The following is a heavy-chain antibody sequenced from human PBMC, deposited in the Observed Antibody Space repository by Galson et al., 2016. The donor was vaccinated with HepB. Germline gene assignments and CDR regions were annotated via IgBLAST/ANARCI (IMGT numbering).Heavy chain of an antibody. J-gene: IGHJ4*02. CDR1: GYTFRTHD. CDR2: MNPNSGNT. D-gene: IGHD2-2*01. Sequence: SVKVSCKAFGYTFRTHDINWLRQTAGQGLEWIGWMNPNSGNTGYARKFQGRVTMTRTNSINTAYMELRGLTSDDTAVYYCARGQPNIPADALDFWGQGTLVTVSS. V-gene: IGHV1-8*01. CDR3: ARGQPNIPADALDF.